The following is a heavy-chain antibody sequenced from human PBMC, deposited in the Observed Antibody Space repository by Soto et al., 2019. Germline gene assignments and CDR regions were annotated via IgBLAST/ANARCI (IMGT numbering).Heavy chain of an antibody. V-gene: IGHV4-31*03. D-gene: IGHD2-2*01. CDR2: IYYSGST. Sequence: SETLSLTCTVSGGSISSGGYYWSWIRQHPGKGLEWIGYIYYSGSTYYNPSLKSRVTISVDTPKNQFSLKLSSVTAADTAVYYCARDTDIVVVPAASGMDVWGQGTTVTVSS. CDR1: GGSISSGGYY. CDR3: ARDTDIVVVPAASGMDV. J-gene: IGHJ6*02.